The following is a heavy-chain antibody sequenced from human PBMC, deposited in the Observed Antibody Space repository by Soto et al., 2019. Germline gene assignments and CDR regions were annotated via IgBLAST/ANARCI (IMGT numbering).Heavy chain of an antibody. Sequence: SETRSLGCTFSGGSVSSGSYPWSWIRQPAGRGLDWIGYIYYSGTTIYKPALKSRVNISVDPSRNKFSLKLISLTAADTAVSYCARCDYYGSSGSVCGQGPTFT. V-gene: IGHV4-61*01. D-gene: IGHD3-22*01. J-gene: IGHJ6*02. CDR3: ARCDYYGSSGSV. CDR1: GGSVSSGSYP. CDR2: IYYSGTT.